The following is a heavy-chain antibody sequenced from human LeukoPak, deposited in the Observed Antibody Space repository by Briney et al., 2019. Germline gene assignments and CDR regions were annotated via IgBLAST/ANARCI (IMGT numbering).Heavy chain of an antibody. D-gene: IGHD3-22*01. J-gene: IGHJ4*02. Sequence: PSETLSLTCAVSGGSFSGYYWSWVRQPPGKGLEWIGEINHSGSTNYNPSLKSRVTISVDTSKNQFSLKLSSVTAAETAVYYCARGRRYYYDSSGYFFWGQGTLVTVSS. CDR1: GGSFSGYY. V-gene: IGHV4-34*01. CDR2: INHSGST. CDR3: ARGRRYYYDSSGYFF.